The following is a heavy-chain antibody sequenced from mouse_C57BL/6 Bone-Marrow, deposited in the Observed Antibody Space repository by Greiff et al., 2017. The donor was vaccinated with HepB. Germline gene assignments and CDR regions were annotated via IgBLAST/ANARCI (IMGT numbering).Heavy chain of an antibody. CDR2: VFPGSGGS. CDR3: ARDYGSSGGALDY. D-gene: IGHD1-1*01. CDR1: GYTFTNNW. V-gene: IGHV1-55*01. J-gene: IGHJ4*01. Sequence: VQLQQPGAELVKPGASVKVSCKASGYTFTNNWITWVRQRPGQGLEWIGDVFPGSGGSNNNEKFKRRATLTVDTSSSTAYMQLSSLTSEDSAVYYCARDYGSSGGALDYWGQGTSVTVSS.